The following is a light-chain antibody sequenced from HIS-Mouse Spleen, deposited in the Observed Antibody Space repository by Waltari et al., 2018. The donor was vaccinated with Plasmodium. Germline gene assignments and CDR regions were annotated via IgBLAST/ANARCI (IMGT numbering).Light chain of an antibody. CDR1: QSVSSN. Sequence: EIVMTQSPATLSVSPGERATISCRASQSVSSNLAWYQQKPGQAPRPLIYGASTRATGIPARFSGSGSGTEFTLTISSMQSEDFAVYYCQQYNNWPRGTFGQGTKVEIK. V-gene: IGKV3-15*01. CDR2: GAS. J-gene: IGKJ1*01. CDR3: QQYNNWPRGT.